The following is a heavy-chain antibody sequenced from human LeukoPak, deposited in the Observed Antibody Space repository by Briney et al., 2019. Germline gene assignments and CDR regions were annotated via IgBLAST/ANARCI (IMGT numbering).Heavy chain of an antibody. D-gene: IGHD3-3*01. Sequence: GGSLRLSCAASGFTFSSYAMHWVRQAPGKGLEWVAVISYDGSNKYYADSVKGRFTLSRDNSKNTLYLQMNSLRAEDTAVYYCARDRDTPDFGIFDYWGQGTLVTVSS. V-gene: IGHV3-30-3*01. J-gene: IGHJ4*02. CDR3: ARDRDTPDFGIFDY. CDR2: ISYDGSNK. CDR1: GFTFSSYA.